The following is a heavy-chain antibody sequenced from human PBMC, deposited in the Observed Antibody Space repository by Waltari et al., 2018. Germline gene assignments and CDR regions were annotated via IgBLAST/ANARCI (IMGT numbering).Heavy chain of an antibody. D-gene: IGHD4-17*01. CDR2: TYYRSKWYH. CDR3: ARDTGEYRVLDY. Sequence: QVQLKQSGPGLVTSQTLSLTCVISEDSVSSNSAAWNWIRQSPSRGLEWLGRTYYRSKWYHDYADSVRGRIAINPDTSKNQFSLQLNSVTPEDTALYFCARDTGEYRVLDYWGQGTLVTVSS. V-gene: IGHV6-1*01. CDR1: EDSVSSNSAA. J-gene: IGHJ4*02.